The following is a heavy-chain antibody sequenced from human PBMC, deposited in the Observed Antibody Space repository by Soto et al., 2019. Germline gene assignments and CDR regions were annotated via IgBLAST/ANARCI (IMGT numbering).Heavy chain of an antibody. CDR3: AEWARYCSGADCRA. J-gene: IGHJ5*02. V-gene: IGHV3-23*01. CDR2: ISGSVTIT. CDR1: GFTFSSRA. Sequence: EVQLLESGGGLVQPGGSLRLSCAASGFTFSSRAMSCVRQSPGKGLEWVSAISGSVTITYYADSVKGRFTISRDTSKNTLYLQMNGLRADDTAVYYCAEWARYCSGADCRAWGQGTLVTVSS. D-gene: IGHD2-15*01.